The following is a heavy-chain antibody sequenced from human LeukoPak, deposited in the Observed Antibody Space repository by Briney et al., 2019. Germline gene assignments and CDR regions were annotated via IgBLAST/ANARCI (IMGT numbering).Heavy chain of an antibody. CDR2: MNPNSGNT. J-gene: IGHJ6*02. Sequence: ASVKVSYKASGYTFTSYDINWVRQATGQGLEWMGWMNPNSGNTGYAQKFQGRVTMTRNTSISTAYMELSSLRSEDTAVYYCARGQYGFYYYGMDVWGQGTTVTVSS. V-gene: IGHV1-8*01. CDR3: ARGQYGFYYYGMDV. CDR1: GYTFTSYD. D-gene: IGHD2-2*01.